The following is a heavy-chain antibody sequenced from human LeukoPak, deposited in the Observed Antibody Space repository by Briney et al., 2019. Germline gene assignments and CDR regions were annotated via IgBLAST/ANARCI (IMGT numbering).Heavy chain of an antibody. CDR2: IYHSGST. D-gene: IGHD3-10*01. CDR3: ARSLLLWFGGPDAFDI. V-gene: IGHV4-38-2*01. CDR1: VYSISSGYY. Sequence: SETLSLTCAVSVYSISSGYYWAWIRQPPGKGLEWIGRIYHSGSTYYNPSHKSRVTISVDTSKNQFSLKLSSVTAADTAVYYCARSLLLWFGGPDAFDIWGQGTMVTVSS. J-gene: IGHJ3*02.